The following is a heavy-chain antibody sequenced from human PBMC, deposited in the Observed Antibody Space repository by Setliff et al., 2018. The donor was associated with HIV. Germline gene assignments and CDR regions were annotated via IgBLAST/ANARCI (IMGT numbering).Heavy chain of an antibody. V-gene: IGHV3-23*01. CDR3: AKTQTVITVYGPFDS. CDR2: ISGSGDIT. D-gene: IGHD4-4*01. CDR1: GLTVTTHY. Sequence: GGSLRLSCAASGLTVTTHYMSWVRQAPGKGLEWVSAISGSGDITYYRESVKGRFTVSRDNSNNTVYLQMNSLRAEDTAMYYCAKTQTVITVYGPFDSWGQGTPVTVS. J-gene: IGHJ4*02.